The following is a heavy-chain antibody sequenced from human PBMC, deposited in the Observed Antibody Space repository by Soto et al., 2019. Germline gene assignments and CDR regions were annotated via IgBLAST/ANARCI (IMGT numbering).Heavy chain of an antibody. CDR2: ITASGATT. J-gene: IGHJ4*02. CDR1: EFNFSNFA. CDR3: VKDHRIAVAGLFDS. Sequence: VQLLECGGGLIQPGGSLRLSCAASEFNFSNFAMAWVRQAPGKGLEWVSHITASGATTYYADSVKGRFTISRDNSKNTLYLQMSSLRTEDTAVYYCVKDHRIAVAGLFDSWGQGTLVTVSS. V-gene: IGHV3-23*01. D-gene: IGHD6-19*01.